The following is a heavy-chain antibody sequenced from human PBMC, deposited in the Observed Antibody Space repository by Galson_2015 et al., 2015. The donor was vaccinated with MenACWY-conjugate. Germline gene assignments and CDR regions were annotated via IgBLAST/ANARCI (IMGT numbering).Heavy chain of an antibody. V-gene: IGHV6-1*01. CDR1: GDSVSSDSAA. D-gene: IGHD2-15*01. CDR2: TYYSSKWCS. CDR3: VRGYWSGVTCPVGFYP. J-gene: IGHJ5*02. Sequence: CAISGDSVSSDSAAWNWFRQSPSRGLEWLGRTYYSSKWCSEYALSVRSRIRVSPGTSDNRFSLQLNSLNLEDMAVYYCVRGYWSGVTCPVGFYPWGQGTVVPVSS.